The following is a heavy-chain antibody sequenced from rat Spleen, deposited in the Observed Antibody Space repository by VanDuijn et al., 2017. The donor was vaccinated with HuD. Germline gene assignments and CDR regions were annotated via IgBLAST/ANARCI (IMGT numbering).Heavy chain of an antibody. CDR2: IPNTGGGNT. D-gene: IGHD3-1*01. J-gene: IGHJ3*01. Sequence: EVQLVESDGGLVQPGRSLKLSCVASGFTFNKYWMSWIRQAPGKGLEWVASIPNTGGGNTYYRDSVKGRFTISRDNAKSSLYLQMDSLRSEDTATYYCARQRGPSWFAYWGQGTLVTVSS. CDR3: ARQRGPSWFAY. CDR1: GFTFNKYW. V-gene: IGHV5-31*01.